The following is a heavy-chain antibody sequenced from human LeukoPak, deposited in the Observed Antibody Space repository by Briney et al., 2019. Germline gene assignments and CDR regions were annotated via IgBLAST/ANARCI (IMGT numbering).Heavy chain of an antibody. V-gene: IGHV3-66*01. D-gene: IGHD5-18*01. CDR3: AREMSEIGGYSYGYFDY. CDR1: GFTVSSNY. Sequence: GGSLRLSCAASGFTVSSNYMSWVRQAPGKGLEWVSVIYSGGSTYYADSVKGRFTISRDNSKNTLYLQMNNLRAEDTAVYYCAREMSEIGGYSYGYFDYWGQGTLVTVSS. J-gene: IGHJ4*02. CDR2: IYSGGST.